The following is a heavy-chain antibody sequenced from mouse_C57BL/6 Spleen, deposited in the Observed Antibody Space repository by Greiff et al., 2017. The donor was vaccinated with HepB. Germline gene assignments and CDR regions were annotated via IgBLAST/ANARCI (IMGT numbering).Heavy chain of an antibody. CDR3: ARKFPRFITTSDYYAMDY. D-gene: IGHD1-1*01. J-gene: IGHJ4*01. CDR1: GYTFTSYW. Sequence: QVQLQQPGAELVKPGASVKLSCKASGYTFTSYWMHWVKQRPGRGLEWIGRIDPNSGGTKYNEKFKSKATLTVDKPSSTAYMQLSSLTSEDSAVYYCARKFPRFITTSDYYAMDYWGQGTSVTVSS. CDR2: IDPNSGGT. V-gene: IGHV1-72*01.